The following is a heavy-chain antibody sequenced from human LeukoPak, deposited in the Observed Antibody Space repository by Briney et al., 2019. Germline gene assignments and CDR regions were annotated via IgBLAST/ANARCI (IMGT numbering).Heavy chain of an antibody. V-gene: IGHV4-39*07. Sequence: SETLSLTCTVSGGSISSGGYYWSWIRQPPGKGLEWIGSIYYSGSTYYNPSLKSRVTISVDTSKNQFSLKLSSVTAADTALYYCAKDITRDKLWFGELSYWGQGTLVTVSS. CDR1: GGSISSGGYY. CDR2: IYYSGST. D-gene: IGHD3-10*01. CDR3: AKDITRDKLWFGELSY. J-gene: IGHJ4*02.